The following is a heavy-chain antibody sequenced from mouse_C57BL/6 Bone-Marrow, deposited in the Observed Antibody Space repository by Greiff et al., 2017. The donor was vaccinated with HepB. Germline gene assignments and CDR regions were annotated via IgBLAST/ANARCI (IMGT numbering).Heavy chain of an antibody. CDR2: IWRGGST. V-gene: IGHV2-5*01. D-gene: IGHD1-1*01. CDR1: GFSLTSYG. CDR3: AKTHYYGSSRDY. Sequence: VQLMESGPGLVQPSQSLSITCTVSGFSLTSYGVHWVRQSPGKGLEWLGVIWRGGSTDYNAAFMSRLSITKDNSKSQVFFKMNSLQADDTAIYYCAKTHYYGSSRDYWGQGTTLTVSS. J-gene: IGHJ2*01.